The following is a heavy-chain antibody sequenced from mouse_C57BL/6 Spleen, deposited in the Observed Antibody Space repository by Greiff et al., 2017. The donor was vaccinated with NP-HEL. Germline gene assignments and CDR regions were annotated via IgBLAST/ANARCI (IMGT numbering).Heavy chain of an antibody. CDR2: INPNNGGT. D-gene: IGHD1-1*02. Sequence: EVQLQQSGPELVKPGASVKISCKASGYTFTDYYMNWVKQSHGKSLEWIGDINPNNGGTSYNQKFKGKATLTVDKSSSTAYMELRSLTSEDSAVYYCVPLVEGGYFDYWGQGTTLTVSS. CDR1: GYTFTDYY. CDR3: VPLVEGGYFDY. J-gene: IGHJ2*01. V-gene: IGHV1-26*01.